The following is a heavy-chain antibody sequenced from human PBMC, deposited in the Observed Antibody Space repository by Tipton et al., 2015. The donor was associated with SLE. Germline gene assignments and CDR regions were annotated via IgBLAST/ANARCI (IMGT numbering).Heavy chain of an antibody. CDR3: ARGSYDSSGYSLGFDY. CDR2: IYFTGST. Sequence: TLSLTCTVSGGSISSGSYYWSWIRQPAGKGLEWIGYIYFTGSTNYNPSLKSRVTISVDTSKNQFFLKLSSVTAADTAVYYCARGSYDSSGYSLGFDYWGQGTLVTVSS. V-gene: IGHV4-61*10. J-gene: IGHJ4*02. CDR1: GGSISSGSYY. D-gene: IGHD3-22*01.